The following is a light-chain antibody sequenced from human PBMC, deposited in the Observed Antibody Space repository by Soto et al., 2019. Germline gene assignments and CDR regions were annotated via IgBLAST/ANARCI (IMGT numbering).Light chain of an antibody. J-gene: IGKJ1*01. CDR2: AAS. Sequence: AIRMTQSPSSFSASTGDRVTITCRASQGISSYLAWYHQKPGKAPKLLIYAASTLQSGVPSTFSGSGSGTDFNITISCLQSEDFATYYCQQYYSYPRTFGQGTKVEIK. CDR3: QQYYSYPRT. CDR1: QGISSY. V-gene: IGKV1-8*01.